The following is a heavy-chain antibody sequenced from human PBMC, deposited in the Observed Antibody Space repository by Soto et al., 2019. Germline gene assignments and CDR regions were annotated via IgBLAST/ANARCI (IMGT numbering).Heavy chain of an antibody. CDR1: GFAFSSYA. J-gene: IGHJ4*02. Sequence: PGGSLRLSGAACGFAFSSYAINWVRQAPGKGLEWVSAISGGGGSTYYADSVKGRFTMSRDNSKNTLYLQMSSLRAEDTAVYYCAKDDCITTSCSGAYWGQGT. V-gene: IGHV3-23*01. CDR3: AKDDCITTSCSGAY. CDR2: ISGGGGST. D-gene: IGHD2-2*01.